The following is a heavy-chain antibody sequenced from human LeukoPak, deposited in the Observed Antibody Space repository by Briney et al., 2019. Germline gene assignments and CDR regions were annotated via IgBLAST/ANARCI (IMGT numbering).Heavy chain of an antibody. J-gene: IGHJ4*02. CDR2: INPYSGDT. Sequence: ASVKVSCKASGYSFTGYYIHWLRQAPGQGLEWMGWINPYSGDTNYARKFKGRVAITRDTSITTAYMELRSLRSDDTAVYYCARYYYDSSGQDYWGQGTLVTVSS. D-gene: IGHD3-22*01. CDR1: GYSFTGYY. CDR3: ARYYYDSSGQDY. V-gene: IGHV1-2*02.